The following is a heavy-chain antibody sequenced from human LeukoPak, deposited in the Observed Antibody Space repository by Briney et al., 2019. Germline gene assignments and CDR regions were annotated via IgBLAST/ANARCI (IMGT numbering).Heavy chain of an antibody. Sequence: ASVKVSCKASGYTFTGYYMHWVRQAPGQGLEWMGWINPNTGATNYAQKFQGRVTMTTDTSISTAYMELSSLRSEDTAVYYCARAYYYDSSGYYPGGDYWGQGTLVTVSS. CDR1: GYTFTGYY. CDR2: INPNTGAT. D-gene: IGHD3-22*01. V-gene: IGHV1-2*02. J-gene: IGHJ4*02. CDR3: ARAYYYDSSGYYPGGDY.